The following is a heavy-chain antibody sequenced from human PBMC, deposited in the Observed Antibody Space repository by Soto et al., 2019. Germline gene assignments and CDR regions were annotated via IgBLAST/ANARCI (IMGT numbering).Heavy chain of an antibody. Sequence: ASVKVSCKASGGTFSSYAISWVRQAPGQGLEWMGGIIPIFSTANYTQKFQGRVPITPDKSTSTAYMELSNLRSEDTAVYYCAREPNRHAWFDPWGQGTLVTVSS. CDR1: GGTFSSYA. CDR2: IIPIFSTA. J-gene: IGHJ5*02. CDR3: AREPNRHAWFDP. D-gene: IGHD7-27*01. V-gene: IGHV1-69*06.